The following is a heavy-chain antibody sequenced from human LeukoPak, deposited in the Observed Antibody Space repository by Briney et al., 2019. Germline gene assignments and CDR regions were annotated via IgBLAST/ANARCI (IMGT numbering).Heavy chain of an antibody. J-gene: IGHJ4*02. CDR1: GGSISSYY. V-gene: IGHV4-4*07. CDR2: IYTSGST. D-gene: IGHD1-26*01. CDR3: ARENSGSYREFDY. Sequence: SETLSLTCTVSGGSISSYYWSWIRQPAGKGLEWIGRIYTSGSTNYNASLQSRVSMSVDTSKTQFSLKLSSVTAADTAVFYCARENSGSYREFDYWGQGTLVTVSS.